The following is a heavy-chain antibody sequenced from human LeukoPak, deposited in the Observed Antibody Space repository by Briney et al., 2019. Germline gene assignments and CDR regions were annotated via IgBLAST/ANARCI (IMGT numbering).Heavy chain of an antibody. V-gene: IGHV4-59*01. CDR3: AGLGASGNGYLSWFDP. Sequence: SETLSLTCTVSGGSISTYYWSWIRQPPGKGLEWIGYIYYSGNSNYNPSLKSRVTISVDTSKNQFSLKLSSVTAADTAVYYCAGLGASGNGYLSWFDPWGQGTLVAVSS. J-gene: IGHJ5*02. D-gene: IGHD3-22*01. CDR1: GGSISTYY. CDR2: IYYSGNS.